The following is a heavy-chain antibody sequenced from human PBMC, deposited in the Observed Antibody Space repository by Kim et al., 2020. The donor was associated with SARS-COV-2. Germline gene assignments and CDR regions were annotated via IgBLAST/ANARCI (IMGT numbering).Heavy chain of an antibody. CDR2: ISAYNGNT. J-gene: IGHJ4*02. V-gene: IGHV1-18*01. Sequence: ASVKVSCKASGYTFTSYGISWVRQAPGQGLEWMGWISAYNGNTNYAQKLQGRVTMTTETSTSTAYMELRGLRSDDTAVYYCAMDYYDFWSGYYIFDYWGQGTLVTVSS. CDR3: AMDYYDFWSGYYIFDY. D-gene: IGHD3-3*01. CDR1: GYTFTSYG.